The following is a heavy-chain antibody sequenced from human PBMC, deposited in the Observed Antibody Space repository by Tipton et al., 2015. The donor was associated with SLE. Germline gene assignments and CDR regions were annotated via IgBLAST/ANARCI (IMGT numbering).Heavy chain of an antibody. J-gene: IGHJ4*02. V-gene: IGHV4-59*11. CDR3: ARVVPEYYFDY. CDR2: IFHSGKT. D-gene: IGHD2-2*01. CDR1: GGSISSHY. Sequence: TLSLTCTVSGGSISSHYWSWIRQPPGKGLQWIGYIFHSGKTNYNPSLKSRVTISVDTSKNQFSLKLSSVTAADTAVYYCARVVPEYYFDYWGQGTLVTVSS.